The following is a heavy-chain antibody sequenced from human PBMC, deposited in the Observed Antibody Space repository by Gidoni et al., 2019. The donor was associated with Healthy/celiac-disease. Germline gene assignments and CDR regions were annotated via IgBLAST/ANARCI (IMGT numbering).Heavy chain of an antibody. Sequence: CAASGFTFSSYEMNWVRQAPGKGLEWFSYISTSGSAIYYADSVKGRFTISRDNAKNSLYLQMNTLRAEDTAVYYCARGLYGSGSYWFDPWGQGTLVTVSS. CDR3: ARGLYGSGSYWFDP. CDR1: GFTFSSYE. J-gene: IGHJ5*02. D-gene: IGHD3-10*01. CDR2: ISTSGSAI. V-gene: IGHV3-48*03.